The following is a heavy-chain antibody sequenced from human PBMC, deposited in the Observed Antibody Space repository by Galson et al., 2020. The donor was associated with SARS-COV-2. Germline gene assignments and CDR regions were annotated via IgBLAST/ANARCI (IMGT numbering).Heavy chain of an antibody. D-gene: IGHD3-22*01. CDR3: ARGDSSYCYDGSGYVRRDYYGMDF. V-gene: IGHV2-70*11. J-gene: IGHJ6*02. CDR1: GFSLSTSGMC. CDR2: IDRDEDK. Sequence: SGPTQVKPTQTLTLTCTFSGFSLSTSGMCVSWIRHPPGKALEWLARIDRDEDKYYSTSLKTRLTISKDTSKNQVVLNMTNIDPVDTATYYCARGDSSYCYDGSGYVRRDYYGMDFWGQGTTVTVSS.